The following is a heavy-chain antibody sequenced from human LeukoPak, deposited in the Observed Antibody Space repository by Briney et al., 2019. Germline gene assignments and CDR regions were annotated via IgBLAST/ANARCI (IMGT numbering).Heavy chain of an antibody. D-gene: IGHD7-27*01. V-gene: IGHV4-34*01. CDR3: ARESNWGSSDYYYYYMDV. CDR1: GGSFSGYY. CDR2: INHSGST. J-gene: IGHJ6*03. Sequence: SETLSLTCAVYGGSFSGYYWSWIRQPPGKGLEWIGEINHSGSTNYNPSLKSRVTISVDTSKNQFSLKLSSVTAADTAVYYCARESNWGSSDYYYYYMDVWGKGTTVTVSS.